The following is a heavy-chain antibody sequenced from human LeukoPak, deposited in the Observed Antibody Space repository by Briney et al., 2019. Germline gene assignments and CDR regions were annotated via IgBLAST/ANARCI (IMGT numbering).Heavy chain of an antibody. CDR2: IRYDGSNK. Sequence: GGSLRLSCAASGFTFSSYGMHWVRQTPGKGLEWVAFIRYDGSNKYYADSVKGRFTISRDNAKNSLYLQMNSLRAEDTAVYYCARDRVVLPTLVVRPEYYYYMDVWGKGTTVTVSS. CDR3: ARDRVVLPTLVVRPEYYYYMDV. V-gene: IGHV3-30*02. D-gene: IGHD3-22*01. J-gene: IGHJ6*03. CDR1: GFTFSSYG.